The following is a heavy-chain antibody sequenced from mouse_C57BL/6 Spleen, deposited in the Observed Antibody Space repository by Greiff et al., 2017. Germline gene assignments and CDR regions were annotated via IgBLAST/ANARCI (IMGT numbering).Heavy chain of an antibody. Sequence: EVKVVESEGGLVQPGSSMKLSCTASGFTFSDYYMAWVRQVPEKGLEWVANINYDGSSTYYLDSLKSRFIISRDNAKNILYLQMSSLKSEDTATYYCARVTGTLDYWGQGTTLTVSS. V-gene: IGHV5-16*01. J-gene: IGHJ2*01. CDR1: GFTFSDYY. CDR3: ARVTGTLDY. CDR2: INYDGSST. D-gene: IGHD4-1*01.